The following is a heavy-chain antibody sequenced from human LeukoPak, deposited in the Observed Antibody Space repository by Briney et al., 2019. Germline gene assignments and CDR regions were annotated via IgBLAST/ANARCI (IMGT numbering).Heavy chain of an antibody. V-gene: IGHV4-59*01. CDR3: ARKSGP. D-gene: IGHD2-15*01. J-gene: IGHJ5*02. CDR1: GGSISSYY. Sequence: PSETLSLTCTVSGGSISSYYWSWIRQPPGKGLEWIGYIYYSGSTNYNPPLKSRVTISVDTSKNQFSLKLSSVTAADTAVYYCARKSGPWGQGTLVTVSS. CDR2: IYYSGST.